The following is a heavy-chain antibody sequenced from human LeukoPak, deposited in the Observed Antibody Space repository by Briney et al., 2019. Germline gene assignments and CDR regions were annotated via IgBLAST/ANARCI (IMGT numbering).Heavy chain of an antibody. D-gene: IGHD5-12*01. CDR1: GGSISSGGYY. Sequence: PSETLSLTCTVSGGSISSGGYYWGWIRQHPGKGLEWIGYIYYSGSTYYNPSLKSRVTISVDTSKNQFSLKLSSVTAADTAVYYCARDGPGYSGYEKTDAFDIWGQGTMVTVSS. CDR3: ARDGPGYSGYEKTDAFDI. V-gene: IGHV4-31*03. J-gene: IGHJ3*02. CDR2: IYYSGST.